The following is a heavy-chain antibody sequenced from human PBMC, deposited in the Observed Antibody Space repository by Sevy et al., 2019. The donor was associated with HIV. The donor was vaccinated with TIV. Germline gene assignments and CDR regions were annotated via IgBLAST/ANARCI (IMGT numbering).Heavy chain of an antibody. CDR3: AREGGYSINWSPFY. V-gene: IGHV3-30-3*01. CDR1: GFTFSAHA. J-gene: IGHJ4*02. D-gene: IGHD1-20*01. Sequence: GGSLRLSCAASGFTFSAHAMHWDRQGPGKGLEWVALLSYDGSTKYYADSVKGRFTISRDNSKNTLYLQMDSLRTEDTAVYYCAREGGYSINWSPFYWGQGTLVTVSS. CDR2: LSYDGSTK.